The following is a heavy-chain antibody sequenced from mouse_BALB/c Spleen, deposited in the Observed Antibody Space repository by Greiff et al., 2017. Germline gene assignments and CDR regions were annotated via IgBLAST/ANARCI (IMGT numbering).Heavy chain of an antibody. Sequence: DVMLVESGGGLVKPGGSLKLSCAASGFTFSDYYMYWVRQTPEKRLEWVATISDGGSYTYYPDSVKGRFTISRDNAKNNLYLQMSSLKSEDTAMYYCARDWGAMDYWGQGTSVTVSS. CDR1: GFTFSDYY. J-gene: IGHJ4*01. V-gene: IGHV5-4*02. CDR3: ARDWGAMDY. CDR2: ISDGGSYT.